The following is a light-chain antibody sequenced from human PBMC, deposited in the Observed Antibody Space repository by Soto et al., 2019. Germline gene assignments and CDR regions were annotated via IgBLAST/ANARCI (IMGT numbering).Light chain of an antibody. CDR3: QQYNAYYG. Sequence: DIQMTQSPPTLPASAGDRVTITCRASQDISRWLAWYQQKPGKAPELLIYDVSTLQSGVPSRFSGTGYGTEFTLTISSLQPEDFATYYCQQYNAYYGFGKPTKVNI. V-gene: IGKV1-5*01. CDR1: QDISRW. J-gene: IGKJ2*03. CDR2: DVS.